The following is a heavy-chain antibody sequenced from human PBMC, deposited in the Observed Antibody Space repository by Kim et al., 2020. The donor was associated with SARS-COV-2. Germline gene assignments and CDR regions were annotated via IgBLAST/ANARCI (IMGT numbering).Heavy chain of an antibody. CDR3: ARAVYSGYDWSLDRMDV. J-gene: IGHJ6*02. CDR1: GFTFSDYY. Sequence: GGSLRLSCAASGFTFSDYYMSWIRQAPGKVLEWVSYISSSSSYTNYADSVKGRFTISRDNAKNSLYLQMNSLRAEDTAVYYCARAVYSGYDWSLDRMDVWGQGSTVTVSS. D-gene: IGHD5-12*01. CDR2: ISSSSSYT. V-gene: IGHV3-11*05.